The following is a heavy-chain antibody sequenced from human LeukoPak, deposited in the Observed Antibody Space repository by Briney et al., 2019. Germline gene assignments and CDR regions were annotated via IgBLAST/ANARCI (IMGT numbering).Heavy chain of an antibody. CDR2: ISAYNGNT. Sequence: ASVKVSCKISGYTLTELSIHWVRQAPGQGLEWMGWISAYNGNTNYAQKLQGRVTMTTDTSTSTAYMELRSLRSDDTAVYYCARAHSGYGEYWGQGTLVTVSS. CDR1: GYTLTELS. J-gene: IGHJ4*02. V-gene: IGHV1-18*01. D-gene: IGHD5-12*01. CDR3: ARAHSGYGEY.